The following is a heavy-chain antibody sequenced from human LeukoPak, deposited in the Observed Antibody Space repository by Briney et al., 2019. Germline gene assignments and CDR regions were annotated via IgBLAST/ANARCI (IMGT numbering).Heavy chain of an antibody. V-gene: IGHV4-59*01. CDR2: IYYSGTT. CDR3: AREDPQTTVPEGMDV. J-gene: IGHJ6*02. Sequence: SETLSLTCTVSGGSISHWSWIRQSPGKGLEWSGYIYYSGTTNYNPSLKSRVTISVDTSRNQFSLQLRSVTATDSAVYYCAREDPQTTVPEGMDVWGQGTTVIVSS. D-gene: IGHD4-17*01. CDR1: GGSISH.